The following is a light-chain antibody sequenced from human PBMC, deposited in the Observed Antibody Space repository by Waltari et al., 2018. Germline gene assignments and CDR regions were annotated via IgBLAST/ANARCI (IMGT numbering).Light chain of an antibody. CDR1: SLRTYY. CDR2: GKN. J-gene: IGLJ2*01. V-gene: IGLV3-19*01. Sequence: SSELFQDPAVSVALGQTVRITCQGDSLRTYYASWSRQKPGQSPVLLIYGKNNRPSGIPDRFSASSSGSTASLTITGARAEDEADYYCNTRDMSGDVVFGGGTKLTVL. CDR3: NTRDMSGDVV.